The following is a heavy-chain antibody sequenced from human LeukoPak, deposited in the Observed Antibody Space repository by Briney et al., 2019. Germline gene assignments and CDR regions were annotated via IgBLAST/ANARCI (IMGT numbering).Heavy chain of an antibody. V-gene: IGHV4-30-2*01. Sequence: PSETLSLTCAVSGGSISSGGYSWSWIRQPPGKGLEWIGEINHSGSTNYNPSLKSRVTISVDTSKNQFSLKLSSVTAADTAVYYCATFNPYSSGWYGVGYWGQGTLVTVSS. D-gene: IGHD6-19*01. CDR2: INHSGST. CDR1: GGSISSGGYS. J-gene: IGHJ4*02. CDR3: ATFNPYSSGWYGVGY.